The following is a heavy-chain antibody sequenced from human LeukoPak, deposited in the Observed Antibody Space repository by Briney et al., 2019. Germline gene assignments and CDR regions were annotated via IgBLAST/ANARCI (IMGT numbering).Heavy chain of an antibody. CDR1: GFTFSSYA. J-gene: IGHJ4*02. V-gene: IGHV3-64*01. Sequence: GSLRLSCAASGFTFSSYAMHWVRQAPGKGLEYVSAISSNGGSTYYANSVKGRFTISRDNAKNSLYLQMNSLRAEDTAVCYCARPLRESGYFYFDYWGQGTLVTVSS. CDR2: ISSNGGST. CDR3: ARPLRESGYFYFDY. D-gene: IGHD3-3*01.